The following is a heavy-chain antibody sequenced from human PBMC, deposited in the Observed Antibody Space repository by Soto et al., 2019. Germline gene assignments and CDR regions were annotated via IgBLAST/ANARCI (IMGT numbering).Heavy chain of an antibody. CDR3: ARGVGDTAMVMRPFDY. V-gene: IGHV4-31*03. CDR2: IYYSGST. CDR1: GGSISSGGYY. J-gene: IGHJ4*02. D-gene: IGHD5-18*01. Sequence: SETLSLTCTVSGGSISSGGYYWSWIRQHPGKGLEWIGYIYYSGSTYYNPSLKSRVTISVDTSKNQFSLKLSSVTAADTAVYYCARGVGDTAMVMRPFDYWGQGTLVTVSS.